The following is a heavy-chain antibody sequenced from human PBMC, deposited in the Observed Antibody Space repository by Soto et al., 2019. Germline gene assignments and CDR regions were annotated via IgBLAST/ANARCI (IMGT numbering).Heavy chain of an antibody. J-gene: IGHJ4*02. CDR1: GFTFDDYA. V-gene: IGHV3-9*01. CDR3: ARDRIAAAGSFGASYYFDY. CDR2: ISWNSGSI. D-gene: IGHD6-13*01. Sequence: LRLSCAASGFTFDDYAMHWVRQAPLKGLEWVSGISWNSGSIGYADSVKGRFTISRDNAKNSLYLQMNSLRAEDTALYHCARDRIAAAGSFGASYYFDYWGQGTLVTVSS.